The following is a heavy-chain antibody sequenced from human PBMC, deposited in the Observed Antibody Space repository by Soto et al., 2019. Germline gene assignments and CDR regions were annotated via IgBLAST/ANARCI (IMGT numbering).Heavy chain of an antibody. CDR3: ARDNGLAGSFDP. CDR2: ISYTSSTI. Sequence: EVQLVESGGGLAQPGGSLRLSCAASGFTFSTYSMNWVRQPPGKGLEWVSYISYTSSTIYYADSVKGRFTISRDNAKNPLFGQMNSLRDEDTAVYYCARDNGLAGSFDPWGQGTLVTVSS. J-gene: IGHJ5*02. V-gene: IGHV3-48*02. D-gene: IGHD2-21*01. CDR1: GFTFSTYS.